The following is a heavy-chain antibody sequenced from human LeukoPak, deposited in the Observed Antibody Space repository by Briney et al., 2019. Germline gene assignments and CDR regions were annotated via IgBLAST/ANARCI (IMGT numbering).Heavy chain of an antibody. V-gene: IGHV1-2*02. Sequence: GASVKVSCKASGYTFTGYYMHWVRQAPGHGLEWMGWINPNSGGTNYAQKFQGRVTMTRDTSISTAYMELSRLRSDDTAVYYCARMLGGSGWTAYYWGQGTLVTVSS. CDR3: ARMLGGSGWTAYY. CDR1: GYTFTGYY. J-gene: IGHJ4*02. CDR2: INPNSGGT. D-gene: IGHD6-19*01.